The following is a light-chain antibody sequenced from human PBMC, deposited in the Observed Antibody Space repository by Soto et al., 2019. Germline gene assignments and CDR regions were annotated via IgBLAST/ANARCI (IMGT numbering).Light chain of an antibody. CDR2: GNN. CDR1: SSNIGSNT. J-gene: IGLJ1*01. CDR3: EAWDDSLNGSV. V-gene: IGLV1-44*01. Sequence: QSVLTQSPSASGTPGQRVTISCSGSSSNIGSNTVNWYQQFPGTAPKLLIYGNNQRPSGVPDRFSGSKSGTSASLAISRLQSEDEADYYCEAWDDSLNGSVFGTGTKVTVL.